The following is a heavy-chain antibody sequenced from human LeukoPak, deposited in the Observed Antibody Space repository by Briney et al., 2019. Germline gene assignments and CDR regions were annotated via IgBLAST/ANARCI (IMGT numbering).Heavy chain of an antibody. CDR1: GGSFSGYY. CDR3: ARGGIAAAPRYDY. Sequence: SETLSLTCAVYGGSFSGYYWSWIRQPSGKGLEWIGEINHSGSTNYNPSLKSRVTISVDTSKNQFSLKLSSVTAADTAVYYCARGGIAAAPRYDYWGQGTPVTVSS. CDR2: INHSGST. J-gene: IGHJ4*02. D-gene: IGHD6-13*01. V-gene: IGHV4-34*01.